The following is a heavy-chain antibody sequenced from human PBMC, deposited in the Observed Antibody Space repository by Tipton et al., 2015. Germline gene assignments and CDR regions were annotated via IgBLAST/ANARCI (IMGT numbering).Heavy chain of an antibody. Sequence: TLSLTCTVSGGSLSSGNYYWSWIRQPPGKGLEWIGYVSHSDTSHYNPSLKSRVTISVDTSKNQFSLTLNSLTAADTAVYYCARDLEHGMDVWGQGTTVTVSS. CDR2: VSHSDTS. CDR1: GGSLSSGNYY. V-gene: IGHV4-61*01. CDR3: ARDLEHGMDV. D-gene: IGHD5-24*01. J-gene: IGHJ6*02.